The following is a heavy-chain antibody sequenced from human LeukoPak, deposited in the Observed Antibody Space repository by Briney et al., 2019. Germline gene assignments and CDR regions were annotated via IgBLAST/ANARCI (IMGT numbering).Heavy chain of an antibody. CDR2: IYYSGST. CDR1: GRPISSSSYY. V-gene: IGHV4-39*06. Sequence: PSETQSLPCTVSGRPISSSSYYWGWIRKPPGKGVERIGCIYYSGSTYYNPSLKSRVTISVDTSKNQFALKLSSVAAADTALYYCAKLGSFYYYMDVWGKGTTVTVSS. J-gene: IGHJ6*03. D-gene: IGHD3-16*01. CDR3: AKLGSFYYYMDV.